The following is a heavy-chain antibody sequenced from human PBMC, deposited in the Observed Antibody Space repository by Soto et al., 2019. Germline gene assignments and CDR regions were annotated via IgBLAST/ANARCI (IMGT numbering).Heavy chain of an antibody. J-gene: IGHJ4*02. Sequence: GGSLRLSCAASGFSFNNYGTSWVRQAPGKGLEWVSLINTSGKTYYADSVKGRFTISRDNSKNTLYLQMNSLRAEDTAVYYCASPSTFGGVIPLDYWGQGTLVTVSS. CDR2: INTSGKT. D-gene: IGHD3-16*02. CDR1: GFSFNNYG. V-gene: IGHV3-66*02. CDR3: ASPSTFGGVIPLDY.